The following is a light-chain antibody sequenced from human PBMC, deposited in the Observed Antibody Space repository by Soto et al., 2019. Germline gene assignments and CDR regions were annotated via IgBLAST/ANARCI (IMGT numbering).Light chain of an antibody. CDR2: DTS. CDR3: QQYNNWPRAT. J-gene: IGKJ4*01. V-gene: IGKV3-15*01. CDR1: QSVNSY. Sequence: EIVMTQSPAALSVSPGERATLSCRASQSVNSYLAWYQQKPGQAPRLLIYDTSTRATGIPARFSGSGSGTDFTLTISSLQSEDFAVYYCQQYNNWPRATFGGGTKVDIK.